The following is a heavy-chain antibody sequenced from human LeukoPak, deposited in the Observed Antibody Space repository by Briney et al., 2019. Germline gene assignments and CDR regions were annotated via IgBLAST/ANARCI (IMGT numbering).Heavy chain of an antibody. CDR3: ARVGNSGSY. J-gene: IGHJ4*02. CDR2: INPDGSEK. CDR1: GFTFSSDW. D-gene: IGHD1-26*01. Sequence: TGGSLRLSCAVSGFTFSSDWMIWVRQAPGKGLEWVANINPDGSEKNYVDSVRGRFTISRDNAKNSLYLQMNSLRAEDTVVYYCARVGNSGSYLGQGTLVTVSS. V-gene: IGHV3-7*01.